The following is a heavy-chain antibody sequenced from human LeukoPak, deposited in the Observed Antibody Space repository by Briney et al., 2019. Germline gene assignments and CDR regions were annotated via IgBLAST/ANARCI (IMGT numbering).Heavy chain of an antibody. CDR2: ISYDGSNK. J-gene: IGHJ4*02. D-gene: IGHD6-19*01. CDR1: GFSFSSYG. V-gene: IGHV3-30*18. Sequence: GGSLRLSCAASGFSFSSYGMHWVRQAPGKGLEWVAVISYDGSNKYYADSVKGRFTISRDNSKNTLYLQMNSLRAEDTAVYYCAKEWRVAGYFDYWGQGTLVTVSS. CDR3: AKEWRVAGYFDY.